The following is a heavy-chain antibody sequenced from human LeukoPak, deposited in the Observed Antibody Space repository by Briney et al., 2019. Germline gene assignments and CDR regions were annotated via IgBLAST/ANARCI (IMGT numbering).Heavy chain of an antibody. CDR3: AKGYSGYEEGFDY. J-gene: IGHJ4*02. V-gene: IGHV3-74*01. CDR2: INGDGSTI. CDR1: GFTFNGHW. D-gene: IGHD5-12*01. Sequence: GGSLRLSCEASGFTFNGHWMHWVRQAPGKGLVWVSLINGDGSTISYADSVKGRFTISRDNAKNRLYLQMNSLRAEDMALYYCAKGYSGYEEGFDYWGQGTLVTVSS.